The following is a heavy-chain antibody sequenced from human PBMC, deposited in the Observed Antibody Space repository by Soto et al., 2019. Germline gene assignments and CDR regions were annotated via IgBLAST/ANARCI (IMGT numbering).Heavy chain of an antibody. Sequence: QVQLVQSGAEVKKPGSSVKVSCKASGGTFSSYAISWVRQAPGQGLEWMGGIIPIFGTANYAQKFQGRVTITADESTSTAYMELSSLRSEDTAVYYCARELKRGYCSGGSCYAGDYWGQGTLVTVSS. J-gene: IGHJ4*02. V-gene: IGHV1-69*01. D-gene: IGHD2-15*01. CDR3: ARELKRGYCSGGSCYAGDY. CDR1: GGTFSSYA. CDR2: IIPIFGTA.